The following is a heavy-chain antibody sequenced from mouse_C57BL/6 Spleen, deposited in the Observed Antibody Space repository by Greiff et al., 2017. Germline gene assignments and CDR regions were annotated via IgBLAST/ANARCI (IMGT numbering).Heavy chain of an antibody. Sequence: DVQLQESGPELVKPGASVKMSCKASGYTFTDYNMHWVKQSHGQSLEWIGYINPNNGGTSYNQKFKGKATLTVNKSSSTAYMELRSLTSEESAVYYCATYDYGSSLYYAMDYWGQGTSVTVSS. CDR1: GYTFTDYN. CDR3: ATYDYGSSLYYAMDY. D-gene: IGHD1-1*01. V-gene: IGHV1-22*01. CDR2: INPNNGGT. J-gene: IGHJ4*01.